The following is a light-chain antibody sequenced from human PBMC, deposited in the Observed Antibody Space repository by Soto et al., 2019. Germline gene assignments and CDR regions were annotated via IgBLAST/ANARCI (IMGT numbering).Light chain of an antibody. CDR2: DVS. CDR1: SSDVGGHNY. V-gene: IGLV2-14*01. CDR3: SSYTSSSTLDV. Sequence: QSALTQPASVSGSPGQSITISCTGTSSDVGGHNYVSWYQQHPGKAPKVMIYDVSNRPSGVSNRFSGSKSGNTASLTISGLQAEDEADYYCSSYTSSSTLDVFGTGTKLTVL. J-gene: IGLJ1*01.